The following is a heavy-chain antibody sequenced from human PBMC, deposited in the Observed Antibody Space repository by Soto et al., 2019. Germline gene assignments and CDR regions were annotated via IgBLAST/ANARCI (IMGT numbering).Heavy chain of an antibody. CDR2: IYYSGTT. CDR1: GGSVRSGSYY. D-gene: IGHD4-17*01. J-gene: IGHJ4*02. CDR3: ARVEDYGDYFDY. Sequence: SETLSLTCTVSGGSVRSGSYYWSWIRQPPGKGLEWIGYIYYSGTTNYNPSLKSRVTISVDTSENQFSLKLSSVTAADTAVYYCARVEDYGDYFDYWGQGTLVTVSS. V-gene: IGHV4-61*01.